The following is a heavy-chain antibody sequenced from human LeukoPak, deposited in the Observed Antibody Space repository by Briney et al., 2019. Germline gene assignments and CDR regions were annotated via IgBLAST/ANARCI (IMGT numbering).Heavy chain of an antibody. Sequence: ASVKVSCKASGYAFTSHYMHWVRQAPGQGLEWMGLINPSGGSTIYAQKFQGRVTMTRDMSTSTAYMELSRLRSDDTAVYYCARDNSVGDYAWWFEPWGQGTLVTV. CDR1: GYAFTSHY. V-gene: IGHV1-46*01. CDR3: ARDNSVGDYAWWFEP. D-gene: IGHD1-26*01. J-gene: IGHJ5*02. CDR2: INPSGGST.